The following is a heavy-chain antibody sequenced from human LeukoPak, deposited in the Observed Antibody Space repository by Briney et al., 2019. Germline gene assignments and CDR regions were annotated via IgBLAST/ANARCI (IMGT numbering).Heavy chain of an antibody. V-gene: IGHV3-23*01. CDR2: ISAGGGST. Sequence: PGGSLRLSCAASGFTFSSYAMSWVRQAPGKGLEWVSTISAGGGSTDYADSVKGRFTISRDNSKTTLYLQMNSLRAEDTAVYYCAKDRGHCVNGVCHNYYYMDVRGKGTTVTVSS. J-gene: IGHJ6*03. CDR1: GFTFSSYA. D-gene: IGHD2-8*01. CDR3: AKDRGHCVNGVCHNYYYMDV.